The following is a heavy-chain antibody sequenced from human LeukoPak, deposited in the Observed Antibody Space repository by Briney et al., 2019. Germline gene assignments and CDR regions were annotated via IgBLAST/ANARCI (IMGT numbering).Heavy chain of an antibody. D-gene: IGHD1-26*01. J-gene: IGHJ4*02. CDR2: ISSSSSYI. CDR1: GFTFSSYS. V-gene: IGHV3-21*01. Sequence: PGGSLRLSCAASGFTFSSYSMNWVRQTRGKGLEWVLSISSSSSYIYYGDSVKGRFTISRDNAKNSLYLQMNSLRAEDTAVYYCAKDLSGSYWVDFDYWGQGTLVTVSS. CDR3: AKDLSGSYWVDFDY.